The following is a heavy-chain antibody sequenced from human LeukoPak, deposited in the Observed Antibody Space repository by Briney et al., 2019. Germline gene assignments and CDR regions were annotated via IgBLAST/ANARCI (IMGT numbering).Heavy chain of an antibody. CDR2: IKKDGSEK. CDR1: GFTFSSYW. V-gene: IGHV3-7*01. CDR3: ASRRFRYSSGWYPDYYYYYYMDV. J-gene: IGHJ6*03. D-gene: IGHD6-19*01. Sequence: GGSLRLSCAASGFTFSSYWMSWVRQAPGEGLEWVANIKKDGSEKYYVHSVKGRFTSSRDNAKNSLYLQMNSQRAEDTAEYYCASRRFRYSSGWYPDYYYYYYMDVWGKGATVTVSS.